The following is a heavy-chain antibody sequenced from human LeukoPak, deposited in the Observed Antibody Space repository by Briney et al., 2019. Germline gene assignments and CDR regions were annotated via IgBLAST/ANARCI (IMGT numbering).Heavy chain of an antibody. CDR2: INPNSGGS. Sequence: ASVKVSCKASGYTFTGYFVHWVRQAPGQGLEWMGWINPNSGGSNYPQKFQGRVTMTRDTSISTAYMELSRLKSDDTAVYYCARVPYYDILTGDLSDAFDIWGQGTMVTVSS. CDR1: GYTFTGYF. CDR3: ARVPYYDILTGDLSDAFDI. V-gene: IGHV1-2*02. D-gene: IGHD3-9*01. J-gene: IGHJ3*02.